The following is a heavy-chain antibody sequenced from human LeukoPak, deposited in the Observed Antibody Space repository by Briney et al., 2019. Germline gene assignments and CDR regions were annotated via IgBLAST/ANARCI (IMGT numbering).Heavy chain of an antibody. Sequence: GGSLRLSCAASGFTFSDYYMSWIRQAPGKGLEWVAYISSSGSTIYYADSVKGRCTISRDNAKNSLYLQMNSLRAEDTAVYYCARSEGDSSGYYPVYYYYYMDVWGKGTTVTVSS. CDR3: ARSEGDSSGYYPVYYYYYMDV. V-gene: IGHV3-11*01. CDR1: GFTFSDYY. D-gene: IGHD3-22*01. J-gene: IGHJ6*03. CDR2: ISSSGSTI.